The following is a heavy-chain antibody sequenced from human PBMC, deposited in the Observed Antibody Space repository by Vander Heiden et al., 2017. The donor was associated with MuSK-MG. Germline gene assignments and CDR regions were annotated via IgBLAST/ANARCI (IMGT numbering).Heavy chain of an antibody. CDR2: IYYSGST. CDR3: ARVNSYPAPRGIAPIDY. CDR1: GGSISRYY. D-gene: IGHD5-18*01. J-gene: IGHJ4*02. V-gene: IGHV4-59*01. Sequence: QVQLQESGPGLVKPSETLSLTCTVSGGSISRYYWSWIRQPPGKGLEWIGYIYYSGSTNYNPSLKSRVTISVDTSKNQFSLKLSSVTAADTAVYYCARVNSYPAPRGIAPIDYWGQGTLVTVSS.